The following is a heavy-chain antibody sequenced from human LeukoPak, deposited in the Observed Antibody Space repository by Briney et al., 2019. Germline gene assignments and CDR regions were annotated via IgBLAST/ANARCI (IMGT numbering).Heavy chain of an antibody. V-gene: IGHV1-2*02. CDR2: INPNSGGT. Sequence: ASVKVSCKASGYTFSGYYIFWVRRAPGQGLAWMGWINPNSGGTNYAPEFQGRLTMTRDTSITTAHMELSTLRSDDTAVYYCALIGDHAWFDPWGQGTLVTVSS. D-gene: IGHD3-10*01. CDR3: ALIGDHAWFDP. J-gene: IGHJ5*02. CDR1: GYTFSGYY.